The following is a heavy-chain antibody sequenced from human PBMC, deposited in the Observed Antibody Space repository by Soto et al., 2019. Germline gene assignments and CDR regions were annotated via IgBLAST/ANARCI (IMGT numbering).Heavy chain of an antibody. J-gene: IGHJ6*03. CDR3: ARGIAAPHLYYYYYYMDV. CDR1: GYTFTSYG. Sequence: QVQLVQSGAEVKKPGASVKVSCKASGYTFTSYGISWVRQAPGQGLEWMGWISAYNGNTNYAQKLQDRVTMTTDTSTSTAYMELRSLRSDDTAVYYCARGIAAPHLYYYYYYMDVWGKGTTVTVSS. CDR2: ISAYNGNT. V-gene: IGHV1-18*01. D-gene: IGHD6-6*01.